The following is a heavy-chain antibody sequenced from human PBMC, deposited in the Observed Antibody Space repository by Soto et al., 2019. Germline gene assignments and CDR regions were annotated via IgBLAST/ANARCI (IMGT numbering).Heavy chain of an antibody. CDR1: GITFSTYA. CDR2: LSGDGATT. J-gene: IGHJ4*02. V-gene: IGHV3-23*01. Sequence: EVQLLESGGALVQPGESLRLSCAASGITFSTYAMSWVRQAPGKGLEWVSTLSGDGATTYQAESVKGRITISRDNSKNTLYLQLNSLRVEDTAVYYCASPVVRGVMGHRFDHWGPGPLVPVSS. CDR3: ASPVVRGVMGHRFDH. D-gene: IGHD3-10*01.